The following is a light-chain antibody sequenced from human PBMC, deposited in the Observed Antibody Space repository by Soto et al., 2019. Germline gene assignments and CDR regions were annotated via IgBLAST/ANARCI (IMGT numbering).Light chain of an antibody. J-gene: IGKJ1*01. V-gene: IGKV1-5*01. Sequence: DIQMTQSPSTLPASVGDRVTITCRASQSIGDWLAWYQQKPGKAPNLLIYDASRSVSGVPSRFSGGGSGTEFTLTITSLQPDDFATYYCQQYNSYAPATFGQGTKVEIK. CDR3: QQYNSYAPAT. CDR1: QSIGDW. CDR2: DAS.